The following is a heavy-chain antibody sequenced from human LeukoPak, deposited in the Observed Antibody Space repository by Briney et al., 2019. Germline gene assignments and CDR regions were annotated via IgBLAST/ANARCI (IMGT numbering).Heavy chain of an antibody. D-gene: IGHD6-19*01. V-gene: IGHV1-3*01. CDR1: GYTFTSYA. J-gene: IGHJ4*02. Sequence: ASVKVSCKASGYTFTSYAMHWVRQAPGQRLEWMGWINAGNGNTKYSQKFQGRVTITRDTSASTDYMELSSLRSEDTAVYYCARIIRDSSGWDYWGQGTLVTVSS. CDR2: INAGNGNT. CDR3: ARIIRDSSGWDY.